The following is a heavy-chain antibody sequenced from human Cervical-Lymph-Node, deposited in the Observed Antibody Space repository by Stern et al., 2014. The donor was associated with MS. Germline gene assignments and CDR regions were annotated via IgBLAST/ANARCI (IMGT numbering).Heavy chain of an antibody. J-gene: IGHJ6*02. CDR1: GYSFNIYW. CDR3: ARRGMDV. Sequence: VQLVESGAEVKKPGESLTISCKGFGYSFNIYWIAWVRQRPGKGLEWMWIIYPDDSDPGYSPSFQGQVPFSVDKSISTAYLQWSSLKPSDTATYFCARRGMDVWGQETSVTVSS. CDR2: IYPDDSDP. V-gene: IGHV5-51*01.